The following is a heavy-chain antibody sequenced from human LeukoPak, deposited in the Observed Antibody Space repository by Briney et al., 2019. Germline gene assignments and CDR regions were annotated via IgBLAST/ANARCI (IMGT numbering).Heavy chain of an antibody. CDR3: ARGNRYYYYMDV. D-gene: IGHD1-14*01. Sequence: GASVKVSCKASGGTFSGYAISWVRQAPGQGLGWMGGIIPIFGTANYAQKFQGRVTITTDESTSTAYMELSSLRSEDTAVYYCARGNRYYYYMDVWGKGTTVTVSS. J-gene: IGHJ6*03. CDR1: GGTFSGYA. CDR2: IIPIFGTA. V-gene: IGHV1-69*05.